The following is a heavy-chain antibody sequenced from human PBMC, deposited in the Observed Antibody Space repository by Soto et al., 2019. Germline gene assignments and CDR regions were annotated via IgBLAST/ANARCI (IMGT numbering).Heavy chain of an antibody. CDR1: GGTFSSYT. CDR3: AREGGVGYCSGGSCYRVDAFDI. CDR2: IIPILGIA. J-gene: IGHJ3*02. D-gene: IGHD2-15*01. V-gene: IGHV1-69*08. Sequence: QVQLVQSGAEVKKPGSSVKVSCKASGGTFSSYTISWVRQAPGQGLEWMGRIIPILGIANYAQKFQGRVTITADKSTSTDYMELSSLRSEDTAVYYCAREGGVGYCSGGSCYRVDAFDIWGQGTMVTVSS.